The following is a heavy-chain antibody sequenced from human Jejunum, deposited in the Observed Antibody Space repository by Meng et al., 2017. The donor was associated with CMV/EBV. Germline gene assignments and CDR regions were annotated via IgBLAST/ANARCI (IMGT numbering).Heavy chain of an antibody. J-gene: IGHJ4*02. CDR2: IDYSGTT. CDR3: ARDGEGRWLQLGC. V-gene: IGHV4-39*06. Sequence: SGDSISSGGYFWGWVRQPPGKGLEWIGSIDYSGTTRYTPSLGSRVVISVDTSMNQLTLRLDSVTAADTAVYYCARDGEGRWLQLGCWGQGTLVTVSS. CDR1: GDSISSGGYF. D-gene: IGHD5-24*01.